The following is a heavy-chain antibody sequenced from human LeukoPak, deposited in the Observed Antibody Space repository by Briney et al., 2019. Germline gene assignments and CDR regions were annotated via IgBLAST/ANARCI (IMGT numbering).Heavy chain of an antibody. Sequence: PSETLSLTCTVSGGSISSGNYYWSWIRQPAGKGLEWIGRIYTSGSTNYNPSLKSRVTISVDTSKNQFSLKLSSVTAADTAVYYCARGYSNYALDYWGQGTLVTVSS. CDR1: GGSISSGNYY. CDR3: ARGYSNYALDY. CDR2: IYTSGST. J-gene: IGHJ4*02. D-gene: IGHD4-11*01. V-gene: IGHV4-61*02.